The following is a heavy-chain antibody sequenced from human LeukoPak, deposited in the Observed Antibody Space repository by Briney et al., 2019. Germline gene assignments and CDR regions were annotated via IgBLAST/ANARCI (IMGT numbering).Heavy chain of an antibody. CDR1: GFTFDDYA. Sequence: GGSLRLSCAASGFTFDDYAMHWVRQAPGKGLEWVSGISWNSGSIGYADSVKGRFTISRDNAKNSLYLQMNSLRAEDTALYYCAKDMFEMATIFDYWGQGTLVTVSS. CDR2: ISWNSGSI. J-gene: IGHJ4*02. V-gene: IGHV3-9*01. CDR3: AKDMFEMATIFDY. D-gene: IGHD5-24*01.